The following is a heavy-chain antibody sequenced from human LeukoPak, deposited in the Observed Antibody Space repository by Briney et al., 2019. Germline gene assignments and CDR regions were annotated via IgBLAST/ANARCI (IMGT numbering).Heavy chain of an antibody. Sequence: PGGSLRLSCAASGFTFSSYGMHWVRQAPGKGLEWVAVISYDGSNKYYADSVKGRFTISRDNSKNTLYLQMSSLRAEDTAVYYCAKLGGDYGGNTLDPWGQGTLVTVSS. V-gene: IGHV3-30*18. D-gene: IGHD4-23*01. J-gene: IGHJ5*02. CDR1: GFTFSSYG. CDR2: ISYDGSNK. CDR3: AKLGGDYGGNTLDP.